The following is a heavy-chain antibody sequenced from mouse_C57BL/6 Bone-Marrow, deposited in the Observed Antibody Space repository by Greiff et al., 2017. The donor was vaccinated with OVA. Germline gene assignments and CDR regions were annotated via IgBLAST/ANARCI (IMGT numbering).Heavy chain of an antibody. Sequence: VKLVESGPELVKPGASVKISCKASGYAFSSSWMNWVKQRPGKGLEWIGRIYPGDGDTNYNGKFKGKATLTADKSSSTAYMQLSSLTSEDSAVYFCARPYYSNYDAMDYWGQGTSVTVSS. CDR1: GYAFSSSW. D-gene: IGHD2-5*01. CDR2: IYPGDGDT. J-gene: IGHJ4*01. CDR3: ARPYYSNYDAMDY. V-gene: IGHV1-82*01.